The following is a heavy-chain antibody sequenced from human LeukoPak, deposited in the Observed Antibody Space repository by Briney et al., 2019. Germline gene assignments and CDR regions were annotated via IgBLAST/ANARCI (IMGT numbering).Heavy chain of an antibody. V-gene: IGHV6-1*01. CDR1: GDSVSSNSAA. CDR2: TYYRSKWYY. CDR3: ARDPRTPAFDY. D-gene: IGHD1-14*01. Sequence: SQTLSLTCAISGDSVSSNSAAWSWVRQRAWSGLEWLGRTYYRSKWYYDYPVSVKSRITIIPDTSKNQFSLQLNSVTPEDTAVYYCARDPRTPAFDYWGQGTLVTVSS. J-gene: IGHJ4*02.